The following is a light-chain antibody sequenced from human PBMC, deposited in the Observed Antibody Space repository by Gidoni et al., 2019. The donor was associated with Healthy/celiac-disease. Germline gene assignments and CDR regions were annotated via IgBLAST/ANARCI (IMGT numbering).Light chain of an antibody. Sequence: DIVMTQSPDSLAVSLGERATINCKSSQSVLYSSNNKNYLAWYQQKPGQPPKLLIDWASTRESGVPDGFSGSGSGTDFTLTISSLQAEDVGVYYCQQYYSTPWTFGQGTKVEIK. CDR1: QSVLYSSNNKNY. J-gene: IGKJ1*01. V-gene: IGKV4-1*01. CDR3: QQYYSTPWT. CDR2: WAS.